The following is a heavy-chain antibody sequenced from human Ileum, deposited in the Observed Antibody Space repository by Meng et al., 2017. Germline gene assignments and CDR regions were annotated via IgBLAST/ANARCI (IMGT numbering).Heavy chain of an antibody. CDR1: GFTFDDYG. V-gene: IGHV3-20*04. CDR2: INWNGGST. D-gene: IGHD1-26*01. J-gene: IGHJ4*02. CDR3: ARGLGSPVFY. Sequence: GESLKISCAASGFTFDDYGMSWVRQAPGKGLEWVSGINWNGGSTGYADSVKGRFTISRDNAKNSLYLQMNSLRAEDTALYYCARGLGSPVFYWGQGTLVTVSS.